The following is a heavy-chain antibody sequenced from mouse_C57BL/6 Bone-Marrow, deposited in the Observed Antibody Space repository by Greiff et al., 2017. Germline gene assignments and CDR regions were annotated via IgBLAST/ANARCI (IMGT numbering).Heavy chain of an antibody. J-gene: IGHJ2*01. V-gene: IGHV1-15*01. CDR1: GYTFTDYE. Sequence: VQLQQSGAELVRPGALVTLSCKASGYTFTDYEMHWVKQTPVHGLEWIGAIDPETGGTAYNQKFKGKAILTADKSSSTAYMELRSLTSEDSAVYYAYYYGSRIDYWGQGTTLTVSS. CDR2: IDPETGGT. D-gene: IGHD1-1*01. CDR3: YYYGSRIDY.